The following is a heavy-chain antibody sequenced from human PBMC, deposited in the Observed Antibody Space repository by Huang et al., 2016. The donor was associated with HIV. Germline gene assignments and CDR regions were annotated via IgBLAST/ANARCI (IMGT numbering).Heavy chain of an antibody. CDR3: VGYCTGGTCFEAFDI. D-gene: IGHD2-8*02. Sequence: QLQLQESGPGLVKPSETLSLTCTVSGGPISNSSHYWGWIRQPPGKGLGGIGSIDYSGATHHNPSLKSRVTMSVDASKSQISLNLISVTAADTALYYCVGYCTGGTCFEAFDIWGQGTRVTVSS. V-gene: IGHV4-39*01. CDR1: GGPISNSSHY. CDR2: IDYSGAT. J-gene: IGHJ3*02.